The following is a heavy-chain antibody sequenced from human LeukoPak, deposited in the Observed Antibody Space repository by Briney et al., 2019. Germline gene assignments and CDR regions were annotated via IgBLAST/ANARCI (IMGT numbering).Heavy chain of an antibody. CDR2: INPNSGGT. CDR3: ARVFQQLAPFDY. J-gene: IGHJ4*02. CDR1: GYTFTGYY. V-gene: IGHV1-2*02. Sequence: ASVKVSCKASGYTFTGYYMHWVRQAPGQGLEWMGWINPNSGGTNYAQKFQGRVTMTRDTSISTAYMELSRLRSNDTAVYYCARVFQQLAPFDYWGQGTLVTVSS. D-gene: IGHD6-6*01.